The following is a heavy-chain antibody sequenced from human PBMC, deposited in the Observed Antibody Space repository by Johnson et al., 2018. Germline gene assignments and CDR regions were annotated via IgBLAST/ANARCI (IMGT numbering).Heavy chain of an antibody. D-gene: IGHD3-10*01. V-gene: IGHV1-8*01. CDR2: MNPYNGNT. CDR1: GYTFTNYG. Sequence: QVQLVQSGAEVKKPGASVKVSCKASGYTFTNYGINWVRQATGQGLEWMGWMNPYNGNTGYAQKFQGRVSMTRNTSINTAYMELSSLRSEDTAVYYCARMDYGSGNYGNIDWFDPLGQGTLVTVSS. J-gene: IGHJ5*02. CDR3: ARMDYGSGNYGNIDWFDP.